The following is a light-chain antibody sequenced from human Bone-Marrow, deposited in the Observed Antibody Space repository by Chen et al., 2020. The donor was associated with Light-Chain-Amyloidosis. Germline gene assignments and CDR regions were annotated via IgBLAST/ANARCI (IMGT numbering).Light chain of an antibody. Sequence: DIVMTQSPLSLPVTPGEQASISCRSSQSLLHSNGYNYLDWYLQKPGQSPQLLIYLGSNRASGVPDRFSGSGSGTDFTLKISRVEAEDVGVYYCMQALQTHPFTFGGGTKVEIK. J-gene: IGKJ4*01. V-gene: IGKV2-28*01. CDR3: MQALQTHPFT. CDR2: LGS. CDR1: QSLLHSNGYNY.